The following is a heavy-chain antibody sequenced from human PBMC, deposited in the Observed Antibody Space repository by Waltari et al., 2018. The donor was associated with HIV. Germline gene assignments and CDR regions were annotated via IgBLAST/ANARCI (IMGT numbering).Heavy chain of an antibody. J-gene: IGHJ4*02. Sequence: QVQLVESGGGVVQPGRSLRLSCAASGFTFGSYAMHWVRQAPGKGLEWVAVISYDGSNKYYADSVKGRFTISRDNSKNTLYLQMNSLRAEDTAVYYCAREFEGGTDYWGQGTLVTVSS. CDR3: AREFEGGTDY. CDR1: GFTFGSYA. V-gene: IGHV3-30*04. CDR2: ISYDGSNK. D-gene: IGHD1-26*01.